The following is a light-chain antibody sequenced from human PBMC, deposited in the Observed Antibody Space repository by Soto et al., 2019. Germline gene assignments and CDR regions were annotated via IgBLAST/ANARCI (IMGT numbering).Light chain of an antibody. J-gene: IGKJ2*01. CDR3: HQYDSYSYT. Sequence: DIQMTQSPSTLSASVGDRVTITCRASQSISNWLAWYQQKPGKAPKLLISGASSLESGVQSRFSGSGSGTEFTLTISSLQPDDFATYYCHQYDSYSYTFGQGTKLEIK. CDR2: GAS. V-gene: IGKV1-5*01. CDR1: QSISNW.